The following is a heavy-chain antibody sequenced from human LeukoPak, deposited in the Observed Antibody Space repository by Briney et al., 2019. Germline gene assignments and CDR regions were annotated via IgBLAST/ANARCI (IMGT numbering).Heavy chain of an antibody. J-gene: IGHJ4*02. V-gene: IGHV3-23*01. Sequence: GGSLRLSCAASGFTFSSYAMSWVRQAPGKGLEWVSAISGSGGSTYYADSVKGRFTISRDNSKNTLYLQMNSLRAEDTAVYYCAKDHLSGYGPTKFDYWGQGTLVTVSS. CDR1: GFTFSSYA. CDR3: AKDHLSGYGPTKFDY. D-gene: IGHD3-10*01. CDR2: ISGSGGST.